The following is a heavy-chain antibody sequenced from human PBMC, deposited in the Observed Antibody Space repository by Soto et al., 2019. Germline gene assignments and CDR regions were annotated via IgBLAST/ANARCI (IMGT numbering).Heavy chain of an antibody. J-gene: IGHJ6*02. CDR2: ISYDGNNK. CDR3: ARAGCDGGSCYTLVGLRYGMDV. V-gene: IGHV3-30-3*01. D-gene: IGHD2-15*01. Sequence: QVQLVESGGGVVQPGRSLRLSCAASGFTFSSYAMYWVRQAPGKGLEWVAVISYDGNNKYYADSVKGRFTISRDNSKNTLDQQMNSLRAEDTAVYYCARAGCDGGSCYTLVGLRYGMDVWGQGTTVTVSS. CDR1: GFTFSSYA.